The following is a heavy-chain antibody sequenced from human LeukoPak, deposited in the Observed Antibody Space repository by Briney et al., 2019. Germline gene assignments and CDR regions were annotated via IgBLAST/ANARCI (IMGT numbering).Heavy chain of an antibody. V-gene: IGHV3-21*01. J-gene: IGHJ3*02. Sequence: GGSLRLSCAASGFTFSNYRMNWVRQAPGKGLEWVSSISTSSIHIYYADSLKGRFTISRDNAKNSLYLQMNSLRAEDTAVYYCARGRDGYNLVDAFDIWGQGIMVTVSS. CDR3: ARGRDGYNLVDAFDI. CDR1: GFTFSNYR. D-gene: IGHD5-24*01. CDR2: ISTSSIHI.